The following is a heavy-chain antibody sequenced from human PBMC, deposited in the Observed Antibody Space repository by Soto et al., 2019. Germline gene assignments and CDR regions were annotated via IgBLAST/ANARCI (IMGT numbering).Heavy chain of an antibody. CDR1: GFMFSSYV. D-gene: IGHD4-17*01. CDR2: VSGSGSRT. V-gene: IGHV3-23*01. J-gene: IGHJ4*02. Sequence: EVQLLESGGGLVQPGGSLRLSCAASGFMFSSYVMSWVRQAPGKGLEWVSGVSGSGSRTYYADSVKGRFIISRDNSRNTLYLQLNSLRAEDTAVYYCAVLTTVTDADYWGQGTLVTVPS. CDR3: AVLTTVTDADY.